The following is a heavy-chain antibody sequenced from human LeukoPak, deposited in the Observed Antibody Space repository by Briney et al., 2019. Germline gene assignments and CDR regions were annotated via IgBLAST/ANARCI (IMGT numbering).Heavy chain of an antibody. V-gene: IGHV1-2*02. Sequence: ASVKLSCKASGYIFSGYYMNWVRQAPGQGLEWMEWINPNSGGTNYAQKFQARVTMTRDTSISTVYMEVNSLRSDDTAVYYCARSAHHDTSGYYIDYWGQGTLVTVSS. CDR3: ARSAHHDTSGYYIDY. J-gene: IGHJ4*02. D-gene: IGHD3-22*01. CDR1: GYIFSGYY. CDR2: INPNSGGT.